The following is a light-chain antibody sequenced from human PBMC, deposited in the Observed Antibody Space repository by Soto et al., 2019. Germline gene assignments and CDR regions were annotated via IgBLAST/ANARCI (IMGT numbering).Light chain of an antibody. CDR1: QSVTSSY. CDR2: DAS. J-gene: IGKJ5*01. Sequence: EIVLTQSPGTLSLSPGERATLSCRASQSVTSSYLAWYQQKPGQAPRLLIYDASSRATGIPDRFSGSGSGTDFTLTISRLEPEDFGTYYCQQSYKMPSFGQGTRLVIK. V-gene: IGKV3D-20*02. CDR3: QQSYKMPS.